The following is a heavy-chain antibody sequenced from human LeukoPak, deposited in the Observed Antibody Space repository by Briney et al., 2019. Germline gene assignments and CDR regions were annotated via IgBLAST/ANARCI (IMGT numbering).Heavy chain of an antibody. J-gene: IGHJ6*02. D-gene: IGHD3-22*01. CDR1: GFTFSSYE. V-gene: IGHV3-48*03. CDR2: ISSSGSTI. Sequence: GGSLRLSCAASGFTFSSYEMNWVRQAPGKGLEWVSYISSSGSTIYYADPVKGRFTISRDNAKNSLYLQMNSLRAEDTAVYYCARDAHYYDSSGYYPPYYYYGMDVWGQGTTVTVSS. CDR3: ARDAHYYDSSGYYPPYYYYGMDV.